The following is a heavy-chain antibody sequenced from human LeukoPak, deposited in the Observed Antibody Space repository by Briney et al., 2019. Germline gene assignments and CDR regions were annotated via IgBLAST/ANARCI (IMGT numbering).Heavy chain of an antibody. CDR3: ARDRTGTTYYYGMDV. V-gene: IGHV4-59*01. CDR2: IYYSGST. J-gene: IGHJ6*02. CDR1: GGSISSYY. Sequence: PSETLSLTCTVSGGSISSYYWSWIRQPPGKGLEWIGYIYYSGSTNYNPSLKSRVTISVDTSKNQFSLKLSSVTAADTAVYYCARDRTGTTYYYGMDVWGQGTTVTVSS. D-gene: IGHD1-1*01.